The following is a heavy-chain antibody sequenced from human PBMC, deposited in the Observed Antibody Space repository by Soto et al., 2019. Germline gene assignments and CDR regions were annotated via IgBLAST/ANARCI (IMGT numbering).Heavy chain of an antibody. CDR2: IIPIFGTA. J-gene: IGHJ3*02. V-gene: IGHV1-69*01. D-gene: IGHD3-22*01. Sequence: QVQLVQSGAEVKKPGSSVKVSCKASGGTFSSYAISWVRQAPGQGLEWMGGIIPIFGTANYAQKFQGRVTITADEATSTAYMELSSLRSEDTAVYYCARQRITMIVVVIVGAFDIWGQGTMVTVSS. CDR1: GGTFSSYA. CDR3: ARQRITMIVVVIVGAFDI.